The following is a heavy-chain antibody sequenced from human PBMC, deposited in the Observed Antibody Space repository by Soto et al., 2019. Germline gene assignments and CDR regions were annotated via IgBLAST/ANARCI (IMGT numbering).Heavy chain of an antibody. CDR2: IWYDGSNK. Sequence: GGSLRLSCAASGFTFSSYDMHWVRQAPGKGLEWVAVIWYDGSNKYYVDSVKGRFSISRDNSRNTLYLQMNSLRAEDTAVYYCASTYYYGSGSYYNPRPFDYWGQGTLVTVSS. V-gene: IGHV3-33*01. J-gene: IGHJ4*02. CDR3: ASTYYYGSGSYYNPRPFDY. CDR1: GFTFSSYD. D-gene: IGHD3-10*01.